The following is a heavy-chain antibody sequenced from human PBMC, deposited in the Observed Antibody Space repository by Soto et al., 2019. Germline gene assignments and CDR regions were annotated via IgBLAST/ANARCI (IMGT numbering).Heavy chain of an antibody. CDR1: GFAFSDYG. J-gene: IGHJ4*02. Sequence: EVQLVESGGGLVQPGGSLTLSCAASGFAFSDYGMMWVRQAPGKGLECISFICGSTIYYAASVKGRFTISSDNAKNSLLLQMNNLGAEDTAVYYCARDRGPMGSVDTMRGYWGQGILVTVSS. D-gene: IGHD5-12*01. CDR2: ICGSTI. V-gene: IGHV3-48*01. CDR3: ARDRGPMGSVDTMRGY.